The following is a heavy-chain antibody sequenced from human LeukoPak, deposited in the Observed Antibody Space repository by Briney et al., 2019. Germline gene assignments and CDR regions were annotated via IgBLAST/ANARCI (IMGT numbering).Heavy chain of an antibody. CDR1: GYTLTELS. V-gene: IGHV1-24*01. J-gene: IGHJ5*02. Sequence: ASVKVSCKVSGYTLTELSMHWVRQAPGKGLEWMGGFDPEDGETIYAQKFQGRVTMTGDTSTDTAYMELSSLRSEDTAVYYCATERVFDPWGQGTLVTVSS. CDR3: ATERVFDP. CDR2: FDPEDGET.